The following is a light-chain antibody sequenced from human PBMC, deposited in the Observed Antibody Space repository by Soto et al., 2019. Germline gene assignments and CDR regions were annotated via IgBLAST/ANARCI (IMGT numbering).Light chain of an antibody. V-gene: IGKV4-1*01. CDR2: WAS. J-gene: IGKJ1*01. Sequence: DIVMTQSPDSLAVSLDERATINCKSSQSVLYSPNNKNSLAWYQQKPGQPPKLLIYWASTRESGVPDRFSGSGSGTDFTLTISSLQAEDVAIYYCQQYYNTLGTFGHGTKVEIK. CDR1: QSVLYSPNNKNS. CDR3: QQYYNTLGT.